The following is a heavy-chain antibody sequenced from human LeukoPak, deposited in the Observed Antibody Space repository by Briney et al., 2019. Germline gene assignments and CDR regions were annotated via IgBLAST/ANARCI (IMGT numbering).Heavy chain of an antibody. Sequence: ASVKVSCKASGYSFTSHYMHWVRQAPGQGLEWMGWINPNSGGTNYAQKFQGRVTMTRDTSISTAYMELSRLRSDDTAVYYCARESVGATIELDYWGQGTLVTVSS. D-gene: IGHD1-26*01. V-gene: IGHV1-2*02. J-gene: IGHJ4*02. CDR2: INPNSGGT. CDR1: GYSFTSHY. CDR3: ARESVGATIELDY.